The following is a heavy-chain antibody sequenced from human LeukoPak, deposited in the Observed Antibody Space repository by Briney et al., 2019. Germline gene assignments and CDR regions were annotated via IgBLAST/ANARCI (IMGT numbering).Heavy chain of an antibody. CDR3: AGEEGYCTNGVCYYWFGP. CDR2: IKQDGSEK. CDR1: GFTFSRYW. D-gene: IGHD2-8*01. V-gene: IGHV3-7*05. J-gene: IGHJ5*02. Sequence: PGGSLRLSCAASGFTFSRYWMSWVRQAPGKGLEWVANIKQDGSEKYYVDSVKGRFTISRDNAKNSLYLQMNSLRAEDTAVYYCAGEEGYCTNGVCYYWFGPWGQGTLVTVSS.